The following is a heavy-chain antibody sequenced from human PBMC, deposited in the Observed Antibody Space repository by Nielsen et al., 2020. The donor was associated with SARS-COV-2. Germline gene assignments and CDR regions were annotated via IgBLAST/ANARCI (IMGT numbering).Heavy chain of an antibody. D-gene: IGHD3-3*01. CDR2: ISSSSSYI. V-gene: IGHV3-21*01. CDR3: ATDPYYDFWSGYFYPYYYYGMDV. J-gene: IGHJ6*02. Sequence: GGSLRLSCAASGFTFSSYSMNWVRQAPGKGLEWVSSISSSSSYIYYADSVKGRFTISRDNAKNSLYLQMNSLRAEDTAVYYCATDPYYDFWSGYFYPYYYYGMDVWGQGTTVTVSS. CDR1: GFTFSSYS.